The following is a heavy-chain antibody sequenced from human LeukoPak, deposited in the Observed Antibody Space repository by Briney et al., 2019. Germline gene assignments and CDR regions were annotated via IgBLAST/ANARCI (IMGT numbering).Heavy chain of an antibody. V-gene: IGHV3-30*18. J-gene: IGHJ4*02. Sequence: GGSLRLSCAASGFTFSSYDMHWVRQAPGKGLEWVAVMSYDENVKFYADSVKGRFTISRDNSKNTLYLQMNSLRADDTAVYYCAKDSTAYSSDWYFDHWGQGTLVTGSS. CDR2: MSYDENVK. CDR3: AKDSTAYSSDWYFDH. CDR1: GFTFSSYD. D-gene: IGHD6-19*01.